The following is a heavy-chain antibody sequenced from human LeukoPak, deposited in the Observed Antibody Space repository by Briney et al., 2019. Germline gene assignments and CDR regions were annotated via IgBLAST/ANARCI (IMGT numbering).Heavy chain of an antibody. CDR1: GFTVSSNY. Sequence: GGSLRLSCAASGFTVSSNYMSWVRQAPGKGLEWVSVIYSGGSTYYADSVKGRFTISRHNSKNTLYPQMNSLRAEDTAVYYCARTQGYSYGSPPVDWGQGTLVTVSS. D-gene: IGHD5-18*01. J-gene: IGHJ4*02. CDR3: ARTQGYSYGSPPVD. V-gene: IGHV3-53*04. CDR2: IYSGGST.